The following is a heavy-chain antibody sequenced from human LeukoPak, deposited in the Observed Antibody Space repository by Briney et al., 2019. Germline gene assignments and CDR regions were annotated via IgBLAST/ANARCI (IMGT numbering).Heavy chain of an antibody. D-gene: IGHD6-19*01. CDR3: AREEAVAGTFRWFDP. Sequence: SVKVSCKASGGTFSSYAISWVRQAPGQGLEWMGGIIPIFGTANYAQKFQGRVTITADESTSTAYMELSSLRSEDTAVYYCAREEAVAGTFRWFDPWGQGTLVTVSS. J-gene: IGHJ5*02. V-gene: IGHV1-69*13. CDR2: IIPIFGTA. CDR1: GGTFSSYA.